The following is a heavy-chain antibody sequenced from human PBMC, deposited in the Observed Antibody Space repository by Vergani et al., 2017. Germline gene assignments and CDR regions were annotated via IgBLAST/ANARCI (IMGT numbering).Heavy chain of an antibody. D-gene: IGHD6-13*01. Sequence: VQLVESGGGLVQPGGSLRLSCAASGFTFSTYGMHWVRQAPGKGLEWVAVIWFDGNNKYYADSVKSRFTISRDNSKNTLYLQMNSLRAEDTAVYYCASPPLYSTSWNECFQNWGQGTLVTVSS. J-gene: IGHJ1*01. CDR2: IWFDGNNK. V-gene: IGHV3-33*01. CDR3: ASPPLYSTSWNECFQN. CDR1: GFTFSTYG.